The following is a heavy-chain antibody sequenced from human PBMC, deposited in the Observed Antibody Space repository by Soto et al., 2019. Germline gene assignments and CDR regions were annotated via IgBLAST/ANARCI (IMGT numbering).Heavy chain of an antibody. CDR2: IYSGGST. CDR3: ASAGSLDAFDI. V-gene: IGHV3-53*04. J-gene: IGHJ3*02. D-gene: IGHD1-26*01. Sequence: HPGGSLRLSCAASGFTVSSNYMSWVRQAPGRGLEWVSVIYSGGSTYYADSVKGRFTISRHNSKNTLYLQMNSLRAEDTAVYYCASAGSLDAFDIWGQGTMVTVSS. CDR1: GFTVSSNY.